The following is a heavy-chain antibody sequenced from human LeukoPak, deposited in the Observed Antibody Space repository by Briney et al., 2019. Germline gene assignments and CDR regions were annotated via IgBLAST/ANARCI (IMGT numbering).Heavy chain of an antibody. V-gene: IGHV3-33*06. D-gene: IGHD3-22*01. Sequence: GRSLRLFCAASGFTFSSYGMHWVRQAPGKGLEWVAVIWYDGSNKYYADSVKGRFTISRDNSKNTLYLQMNSLRAEDTAVYYCAKDGDYYDSSGYFDIWGQGTMVTVSS. CDR1: GFTFSSYG. CDR3: AKDGDYYDSSGYFDI. CDR2: IWYDGSNK. J-gene: IGHJ3*02.